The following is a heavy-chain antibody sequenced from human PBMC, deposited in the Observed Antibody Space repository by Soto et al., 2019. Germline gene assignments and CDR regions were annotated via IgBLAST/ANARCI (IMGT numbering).Heavy chain of an antibody. V-gene: IGHV4-34*01. CDR3: ARCREESRIQLSYYFDY. Sequence: QVQLQQWGAGLLKPSETLSLTCADYGGSFSGYYWSWIRQPPGKGLEWIGEINHSGSTNYNPSLKSQVTISVDTSKNQFSLKLSSVTAADTAVYYCARCREESRIQLSYYFDYWGQGTLVTVSS. J-gene: IGHJ4*02. D-gene: IGHD5-18*01. CDR1: GGSFSGYY. CDR2: INHSGST.